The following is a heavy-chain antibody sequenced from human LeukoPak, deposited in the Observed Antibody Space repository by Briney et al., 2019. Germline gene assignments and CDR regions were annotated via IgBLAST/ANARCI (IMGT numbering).Heavy chain of an antibody. CDR3: ARGGGRWLQLVY. Sequence: ASVKVSCKASGYTFTNYGISWVRQAPGQGLEWMGWINPNSGGTNYAQKFQGRVTMTRDTSISTAYMELSRLRSDDTAVYYCARGGGRWLQLVYWGQGTLVTVSS. J-gene: IGHJ4*02. D-gene: IGHD5-12*01. V-gene: IGHV1-2*02. CDR1: GYTFTNYG. CDR2: INPNSGGT.